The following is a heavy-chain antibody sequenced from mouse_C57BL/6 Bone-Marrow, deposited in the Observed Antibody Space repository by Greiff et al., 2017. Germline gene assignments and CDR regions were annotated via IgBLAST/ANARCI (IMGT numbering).Heavy chain of an antibody. CDR2: IDPSDSYT. Sequence: QVQLQQPGAELVMPGASVKLSCKASGYTFTSYWMHWVKQRPGQGLEWIGEIDPSDSYTNYNQKFKGKSTLTVDKSSSTAYMQLSSLTSEDSAVYYCAGEGYYYDSTGFDYWGQGTTLTVSS. D-gene: IGHD1-1*01. CDR3: AGEGYYYDSTGFDY. CDR1: GYTFTSYW. J-gene: IGHJ2*01. V-gene: IGHV1-69*01.